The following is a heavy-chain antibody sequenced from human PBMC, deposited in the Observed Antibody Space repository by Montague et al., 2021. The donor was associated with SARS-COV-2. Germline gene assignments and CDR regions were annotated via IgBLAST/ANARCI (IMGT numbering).Heavy chain of an antibody. CDR2: INHSGST. J-gene: IGHJ5*02. CDR3: ARGAYSSSWYGVRNWFDP. V-gene: IGHV4-34*01. Sequence: SETLSLTCAVYGGSFSGYYWSWIRQPPGKGLEWIGEINHSGSTXXXPSXXXRVTISKDTSKNQFSLKLSSVTAADTAVYYCARGAYSSSWYGVRNWFDPWGQGTLVTVSS. D-gene: IGHD6-13*01. CDR1: GGSFSGYY.